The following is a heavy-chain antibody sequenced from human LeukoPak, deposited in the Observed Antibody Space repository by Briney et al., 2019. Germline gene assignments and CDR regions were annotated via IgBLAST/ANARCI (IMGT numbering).Heavy chain of an antibody. D-gene: IGHD2-21*02. V-gene: IGHV4-34*01. CDR2: INHSGST. CDR1: GGSFSGYY. CDR3: ARGHIVVVTAMDNWFDP. Sequence: SETLSLTCAVYGGSFSGYYWSWIRQPPGKGLEWIGEINHSGSTNYNPSLKSRVTISVDTSKSQFSLKLSSVTAADTAVYYCARGHIVVVTAMDNWFDPWGQGTLVTVSS. J-gene: IGHJ5*02.